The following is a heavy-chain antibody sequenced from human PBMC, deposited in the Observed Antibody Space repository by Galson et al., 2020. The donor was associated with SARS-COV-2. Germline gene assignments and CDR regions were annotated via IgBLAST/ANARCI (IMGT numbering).Heavy chain of an antibody. J-gene: IGHJ4*02. Sequence: GESLKISCVASGFTFTNAWMNWVRQAPGKGLEWVARIISKTNGGAIHSAAPVKGRFTISRDDPKNTLYLQMDSLQTEDTAVYYCATSITTPGAFDAWGQGALVTVSS. CDR1: GFTFTNAW. CDR3: ATSITTPGAFDA. V-gene: IGHV3-15*01. D-gene: IGHD6-13*01. CDR2: IISKTNGGAI.